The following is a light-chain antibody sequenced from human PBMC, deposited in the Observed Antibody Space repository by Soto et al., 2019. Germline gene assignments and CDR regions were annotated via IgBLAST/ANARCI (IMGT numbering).Light chain of an antibody. J-gene: IGLJ2*01. CDR1: SGHSTYA. V-gene: IGLV4-69*01. Sequence: QSVLTQSPSASASLGASVKLTCTLSSGHSTYAIAWHQQQPEKGPRYLMKVNNDGSHSKGDGIPDRFSGSSSGAERYLTISSLQSADEADYYCQTWNTGIPVVFGGGTKLTVL. CDR3: QTWNTGIPVV. CDR2: VNNDGSH.